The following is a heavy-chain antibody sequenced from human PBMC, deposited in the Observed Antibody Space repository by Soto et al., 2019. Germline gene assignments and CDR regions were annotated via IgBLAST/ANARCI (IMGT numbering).Heavy chain of an antibody. J-gene: IGHJ4*02. D-gene: IGHD4-17*01. V-gene: IGHV4-39*01. Sequence: PSETLSLTCTVSGGSISSSSYYWGWIRQPPGKGLEWIGSIYYSGSTYYNPSLKSRVTISVDTSKNQFSLKLSSVTAADTAVYYCASIYGAGNDYWGQGTLVTVSS. CDR2: IYYSGST. CDR3: ASIYGAGNDY. CDR1: GGSISSSSYY.